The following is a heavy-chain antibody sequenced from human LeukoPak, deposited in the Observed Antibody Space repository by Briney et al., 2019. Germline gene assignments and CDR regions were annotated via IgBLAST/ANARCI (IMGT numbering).Heavy chain of an antibody. J-gene: IGHJ6*04. V-gene: IGHV5-10-1*01. CDR2: IEPSDSYT. Sequence: GEALEISWKGSESNFASYWISWGRQVPGKGVEWRGRIEPSDSYTNYSPSFQGHVTISADKSITTAYLQWSSLKASDTAMYYCARLPWLLAHYYYGMDVWGKGTTVTVSS. CDR3: ARLPWLLAHYYYGMDV. CDR1: ESNFASYW. D-gene: IGHD5-18*01.